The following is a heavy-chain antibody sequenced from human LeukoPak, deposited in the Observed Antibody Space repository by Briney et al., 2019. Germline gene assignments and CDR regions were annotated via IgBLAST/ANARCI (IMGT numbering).Heavy chain of an antibody. CDR1: GGTFSSYA. CDR3: ARDSDYDILTGYYTPSDAFDI. CDR2: IIPIFGTA. J-gene: IGHJ3*02. Sequence: GSSVKVSCKASGGTFSSYAISWVRQAPGQGLEWMGGIIPIFGTANYAQKLQGRVTMTTDTSTSTAYMELRSLRSDDTAVYYCARDSDYDILTGYYTPSDAFDIWGQGTMVTVSS. D-gene: IGHD3-9*01. V-gene: IGHV1-69*05.